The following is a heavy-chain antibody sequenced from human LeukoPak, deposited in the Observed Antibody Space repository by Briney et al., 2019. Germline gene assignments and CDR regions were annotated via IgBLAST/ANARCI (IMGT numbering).Heavy chain of an antibody. CDR1: GVSINGNY. Sequence: SETLSLPCTVSGVSINGNYWTWIRQLPGKGLEWIGFVSDTGDTDYNPSLKSRLTISADTSKSQLSLSLSSVTAADTALYYCARVFRGVVTSNWFDPWGQGTLVTVSS. CDR3: ARVFRGVVTSNWFDP. V-gene: IGHV4-59*01. J-gene: IGHJ5*02. CDR2: VSDTGDT. D-gene: IGHD3-3*01.